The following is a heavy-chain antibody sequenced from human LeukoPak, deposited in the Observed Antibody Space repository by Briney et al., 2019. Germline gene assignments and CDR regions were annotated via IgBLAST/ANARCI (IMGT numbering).Heavy chain of an antibody. CDR2: ISSSSSTI. CDR3: ARGYCSGGSCYSGDAFDI. CDR1: GFTFSSYS. V-gene: IGHV3-48*01. D-gene: IGHD2-15*01. J-gene: IGHJ3*02. Sequence: GGSLRLSCAASGFTFSSYSMNWVRQAPGKGLEWVSYISSSSSTIYYADSVKGRFTISRDNAKNSLYLQMNSLRAEDTAVYYCARGYCSGGSCYSGDAFDIWGQGTMVTVSS.